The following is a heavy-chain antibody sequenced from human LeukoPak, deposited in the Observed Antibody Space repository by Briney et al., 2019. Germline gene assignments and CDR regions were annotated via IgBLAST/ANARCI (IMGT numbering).Heavy chain of an antibody. D-gene: IGHD2-21*01. CDR2: ISFDGSHN. J-gene: IGHJ4*02. CDR1: GFTFTDRA. V-gene: IGHV3-30*18. Sequence: GGSLRLSCAASGFTFTDRAMHWVRQAPGKGLAWVPFISFDGSHNYNADSVRGRFTISRDNSKDTMYLQMNSLRVEDTAVYYCAKEGGDEEGYWGQGTLVTVSS. CDR3: AKEGGDEEGY.